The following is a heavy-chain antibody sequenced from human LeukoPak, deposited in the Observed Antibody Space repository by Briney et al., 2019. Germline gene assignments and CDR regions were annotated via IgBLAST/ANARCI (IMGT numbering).Heavy chain of an antibody. J-gene: IGHJ5*02. V-gene: IGHV3-23*01. CDR2: IRGPGTGT. Sequence: GGCLRLSCAASGFTLRSDAMTWVRQAPGKGLEWVSSIRGPGTGTHYADSVKGRFSISRDDSKNTVCLQMNSLRAEDTAIYYCAKCTTYTTGWCNWLDPWGQGTLVTVSS. CDR3: AKCTTYTTGWCNWLDP. D-gene: IGHD2/OR15-2a*01. CDR1: GFTLRSDA.